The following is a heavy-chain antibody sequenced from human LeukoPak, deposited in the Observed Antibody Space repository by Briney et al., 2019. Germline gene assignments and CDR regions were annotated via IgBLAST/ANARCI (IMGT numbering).Heavy chain of an antibody. J-gene: IGHJ3*02. Sequence: ASVKVSCKASGGTFSSYAISWVRQAPGQGLEWMGGIIPIFGTANYAQKFQGRVTMTRNTSISTAYMELSSLRSEDTAVYYCARRGIYSSSWNDAFDIWGQGTMVTVSS. CDR2: IIPIFGTA. CDR3: ARRGIYSSSWNDAFDI. V-gene: IGHV1-69*05. CDR1: GGTFSSYA. D-gene: IGHD6-13*01.